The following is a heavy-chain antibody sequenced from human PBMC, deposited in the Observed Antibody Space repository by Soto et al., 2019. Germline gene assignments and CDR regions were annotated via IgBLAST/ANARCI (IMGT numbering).Heavy chain of an antibody. CDR2: IKEDGSET. CDR1: GFTFSAFW. Sequence: GGSLRLSCVASGFTFSAFWMTWVRQAPGKGLEWLANIKEDGSETHDLDGRFAISRDNAKKSLYLQLSSLRAEDTAVYYCARLRGDYFDNWGQGTLVTVSS. CDR3: ARLRGDYFDN. V-gene: IGHV3-7*01. J-gene: IGHJ4*02.